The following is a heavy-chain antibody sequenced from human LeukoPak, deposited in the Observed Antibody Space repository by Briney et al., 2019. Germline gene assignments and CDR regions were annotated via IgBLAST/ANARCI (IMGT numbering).Heavy chain of an antibody. Sequence: ASVKVSCKASGYTFTSYGISWVRQAPGQGLEWMGWISAYNGNTNYAQKLQGRVTMTTDTSTSTAYMELRSLRSDDTAVYYCAREITMIVPYLEVFDYWGQGTLVTVSS. CDR2: ISAYNGNT. CDR1: GYTFTSYG. D-gene: IGHD3-22*01. CDR3: AREITMIVPYLEVFDY. V-gene: IGHV1-18*01. J-gene: IGHJ4*02.